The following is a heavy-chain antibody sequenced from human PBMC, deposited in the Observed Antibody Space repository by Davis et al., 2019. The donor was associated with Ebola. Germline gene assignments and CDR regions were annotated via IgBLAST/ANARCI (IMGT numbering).Heavy chain of an antibody. CDR2: ISGSGGST. Sequence: GESLKLSCAASGFTLSRYAMSWVRQAPGKGLEWVSAISGSGGSTYYADSVKGRFTISRDNAKNSLYLQMNSLRAEDTAVYYCARMFGDHDYWGQGTLVTVSS. CDR1: GFTLSRYA. CDR3: ARMFGDHDY. J-gene: IGHJ4*02. V-gene: IGHV3-23*01. D-gene: IGHD3-10*02.